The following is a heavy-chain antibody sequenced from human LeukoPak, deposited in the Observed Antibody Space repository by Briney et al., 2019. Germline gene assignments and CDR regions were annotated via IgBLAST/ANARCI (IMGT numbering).Heavy chain of an antibody. D-gene: IGHD3-16*02. CDR1: GGSFSGYY. Sequence: SETPSLTCAVYGGSFSGYYWSWIRQPPGKGLEWIGEINHSGSTNYNPSLKSRVTISVDTSKNQFSLKLSSVTAADTAVYYCARGSDYDYIWGSYRHACFDYWGQGTLVTVSS. V-gene: IGHV4-34*01. CDR3: ARGSDYDYIWGSYRHACFDY. J-gene: IGHJ4*02. CDR2: INHSGST.